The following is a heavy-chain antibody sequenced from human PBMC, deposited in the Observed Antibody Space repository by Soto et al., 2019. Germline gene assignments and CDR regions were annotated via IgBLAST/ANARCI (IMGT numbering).Heavy chain of an antibody. CDR2: IRSRVYGGTT. J-gene: IGHJ6*02. D-gene: IGHD5-12*01. V-gene: IGHV3-49*03. CDR1: GFTFGDFA. Sequence: PGGSLRLSCSTSGFTFGDFAMSWFRQAPGKGLEWVGFIRSRVYGGTTEYAAPVKGRFTISRDDSKSIAYLQMNSLKTEDTAVYYCSRWGRGYDWNYYYGMDVWGQGTTVTVSS. CDR3: SRWGRGYDWNYYYGMDV.